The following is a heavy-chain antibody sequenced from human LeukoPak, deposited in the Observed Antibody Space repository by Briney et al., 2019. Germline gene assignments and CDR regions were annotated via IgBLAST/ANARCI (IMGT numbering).Heavy chain of an antibody. CDR2: IYSGGST. J-gene: IGHJ4*02. V-gene: IGHV3-66*01. CDR3: AREGYCGGDCFLY. Sequence: PGGSLRLSCAASGFTVSNNYMSWVRQAPGKGLEWVSVIYSGGSTDYADSVKGRFTISRDNSKNALYLQMNSLRAEDTAVYYCAREGYCGGDCFLYWGKGTLVTVSS. D-gene: IGHD2-21*02. CDR1: GFTVSNNY.